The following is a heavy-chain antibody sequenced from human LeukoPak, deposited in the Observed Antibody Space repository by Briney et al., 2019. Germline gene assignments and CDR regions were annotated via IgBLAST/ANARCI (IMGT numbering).Heavy chain of an antibody. V-gene: IGHV4-59*01. CDR1: GGSISSYY. CDR2: IYYSGST. J-gene: IGHJ4*02. CDR3: ARAYYDFWSAGNYFDY. D-gene: IGHD3-3*01. Sequence: SETLSLTCTVSGGSISSYYWSWIRRPPGKGLEWIGYIYYSGSTNYNPSLKSRVTISVDTSKNQFSLKLSSVTAADTAVYYCARAYYDFWSAGNYFDYWGQGTLVTVSS.